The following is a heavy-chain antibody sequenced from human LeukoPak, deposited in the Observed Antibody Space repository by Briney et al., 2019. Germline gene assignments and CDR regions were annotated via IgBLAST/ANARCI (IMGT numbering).Heavy chain of an antibody. Sequence: ASVKVSCKASGYIFTAYYLHWVRQAPGQGLEWMGIINPSGGTTNYAQKFQGRVTMTRDTSTSTVYMELSSLRSEDTAMYYCATEKGLGYCSRINCQGDSWGQGTLVTVSS. CDR1: GYIFTAYY. V-gene: IGHV1-46*01. J-gene: IGHJ4*02. CDR2: INPSGGTT. D-gene: IGHD2-15*01. CDR3: ATEKGLGYCSRINCQGDS.